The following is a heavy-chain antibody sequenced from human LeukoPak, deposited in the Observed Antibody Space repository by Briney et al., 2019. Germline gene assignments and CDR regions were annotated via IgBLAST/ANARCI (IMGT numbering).Heavy chain of an antibody. V-gene: IGHV3-21*01. D-gene: IGHD3-22*01. CDR2: ISSSSSYT. CDR1: GFTFSSYS. J-gene: IGHJ4*02. CDR3: ARDLGGYYDSSGYFGASDY. Sequence: PGGSLRLSCAASGFTFSSYSMNWVRQAPGKGLEWGSSISSSSSYTYYADSVKGPFTISRDNAKNSLYLQMNSLRAEDTAVYYCARDLGGYYDSSGYFGASDYWGQGTLVTVSS.